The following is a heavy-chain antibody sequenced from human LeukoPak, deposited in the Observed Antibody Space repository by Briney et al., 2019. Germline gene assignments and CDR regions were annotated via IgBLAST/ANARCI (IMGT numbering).Heavy chain of an antibody. V-gene: IGHV3-7*01. J-gene: IGHJ4*02. CDR1: GFTFRDSW. CDR2: INQDGSHK. CDR3: ARDRGFTSYDY. Sequence: PGGSLRLSCAASGFTFRDSWMNWFCQAPGKGLEWVANINQDGSHKYYVDSVEGRFIISRDTAKNSVHLQMNSLRAEDTAVYYCARDRGFTSYDYWGQGILVTVSS. D-gene: IGHD5-12*01.